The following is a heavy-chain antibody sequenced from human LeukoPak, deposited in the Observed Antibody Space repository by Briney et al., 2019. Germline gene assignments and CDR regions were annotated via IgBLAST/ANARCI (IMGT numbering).Heavy chain of an antibody. D-gene: IGHD3-22*01. CDR1: GGTFSSYA. V-gene: IGHV1-69*04. CDR2: IIPIFGIA. Sequence: SSVKVSCKASGGTFSSYAISWVRQAPGQGLEWMGRIIPIFGIANYAQKFQGRVTITADKSTSTAYMELSSLRSEDTAVYYCGSSGYYSRSGYYFDYWGQGTLVTVSS. CDR3: GSSGYYSRSGYYFDY. J-gene: IGHJ4*02.